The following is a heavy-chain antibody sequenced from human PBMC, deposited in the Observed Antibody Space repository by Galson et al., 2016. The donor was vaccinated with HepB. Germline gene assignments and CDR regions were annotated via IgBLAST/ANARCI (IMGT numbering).Heavy chain of an antibody. CDR2: IDGDGRGA. Sequence: SLRLSCAASGFTLDHYAMHWVRQAPGKGLEWVARIDGDGRGASFADSVKGRFTISRDNAKNTLSLQMNSLRAEDTAVYFCTTAFEFWGQGYLVTVSS. V-gene: IGHV3-74*01. CDR1: GFTLDHYA. CDR3: TTAFEF. J-gene: IGHJ4*02.